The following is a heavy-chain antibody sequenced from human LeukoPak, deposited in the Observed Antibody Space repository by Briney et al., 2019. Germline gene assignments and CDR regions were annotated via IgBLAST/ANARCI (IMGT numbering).Heavy chain of an antibody. D-gene: IGHD6-13*01. Sequence: PGGSLRLSCAASGFTFSSYAMHWVRQAPGKGLEWVAVISYDGSNKYYADSVKGRFTISRDNSKNTLYLQMNSLRAEGTAVYYCARSYSSSWWLEGGFDYWGQGTLVTVSS. CDR2: ISYDGSNK. J-gene: IGHJ4*02. CDR1: GFTFSSYA. CDR3: ARSYSSSWWLEGGFDY. V-gene: IGHV3-30-3*01.